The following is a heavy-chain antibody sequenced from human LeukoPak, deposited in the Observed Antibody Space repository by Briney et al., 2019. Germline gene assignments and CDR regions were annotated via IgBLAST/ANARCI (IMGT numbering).Heavy chain of an antibody. V-gene: IGHV3-74*01. D-gene: IGHD2-21*02. CDR2: INGDGTSA. CDR1: GFTLSSYG. CDR3: ARVAYCGGDCYSLDYYYMDV. Sequence: GGSLRLSCAASGFTLSSYGMHWVRQAPGKGLLWVSRINGDGTSATYAGSVKGRFTISRDNAKNTLYLQMNSLRAEDTAVYYCARVAYCGGDCYSLDYYYMDVWGKGTTVTVSS. J-gene: IGHJ6*03.